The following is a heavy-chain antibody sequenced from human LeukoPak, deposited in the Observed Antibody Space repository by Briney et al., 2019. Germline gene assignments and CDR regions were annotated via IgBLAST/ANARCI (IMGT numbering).Heavy chain of an antibody. CDR3: ARGLYSGPGSGKEYFQN. CDR1: GFTFSSYW. V-gene: IGHV3-74*01. Sequence: GGSLRLSCAASGFTFSSYWMHWVRQAPGKGLVWVSRINTDGSSTSYADSVKGRFTISRDNAKNTLYLQMNSLRAEDTAVYYCARGLYSGPGSGKEYFQNWGQGTLVTVSS. CDR2: INTDGSST. J-gene: IGHJ1*01. D-gene: IGHD5-12*01.